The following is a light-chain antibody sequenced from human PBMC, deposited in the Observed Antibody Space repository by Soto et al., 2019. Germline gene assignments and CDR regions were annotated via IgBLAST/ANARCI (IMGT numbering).Light chain of an antibody. CDR1: QSLVYSDGNTY. CDR3: LEGTHLPYT. J-gene: IGKJ2*01. CDR2: KVS. Sequence: DVVMTQSPLSLPVTLGQPASISCRSSQSLVYSDGNTYLNWFQQRPGQSPRRLIYKVSNRDSGCPDRFSGIASGADFTLKSSRCESEDVGVYYCLEGTHLPYTFGQGTKLEIK. V-gene: IGKV2-30*01.